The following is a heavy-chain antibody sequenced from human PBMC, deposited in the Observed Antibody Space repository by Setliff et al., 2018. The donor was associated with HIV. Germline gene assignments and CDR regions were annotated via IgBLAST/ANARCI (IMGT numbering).Heavy chain of an antibody. CDR2: IDNSGNT. J-gene: IGHJ3*02. CDR1: GVSISAYF. CDR3: AEGTLRNYYDSSALPLHDAFDI. V-gene: IGHV4-59*08. D-gene: IGHD3-22*01. Sequence: PSETLSLTCAVSGVSISAYFWSWIRQSPEKGLEWIGYIDNSGNTDYSPSLKSRITISRDTSKNQFSLKLNSVTAADTAVYYCAEGTLRNYYDSSALPLHDAFDIWGQGTMVTVSS.